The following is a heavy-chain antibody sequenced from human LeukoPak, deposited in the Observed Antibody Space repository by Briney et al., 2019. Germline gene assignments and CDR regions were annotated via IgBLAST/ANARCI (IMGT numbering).Heavy chain of an antibody. Sequence: ASVKVSCKASGYTFTGYYMHWVRQAPGQGLEWMGWINPNSGGTNYAQKFQGRVTMTRDTSISTAYIELSRLRSDDTAVYYCARGPSLWFGELSSDYWGQGTLVTVSS. CDR2: INPNSGGT. V-gene: IGHV1-2*02. J-gene: IGHJ4*02. CDR1: GYTFTGYY. CDR3: ARGPSLWFGELSSDY. D-gene: IGHD3-10*01.